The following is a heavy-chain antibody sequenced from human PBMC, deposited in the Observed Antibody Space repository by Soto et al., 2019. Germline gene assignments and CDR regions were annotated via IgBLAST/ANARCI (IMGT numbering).Heavy chain of an antibody. CDR3: ARAAYCSSTSCYLPGRHYYGMDV. J-gene: IGHJ6*02. V-gene: IGHV1-69*13. CDR2: IIPIFGTA. D-gene: IGHD2-2*01. CDR1: GGTFSSYA. Sequence: SVKVSCKASGGTFSSYAISWVRQAPGQGLEWMGGIIPIFGTANYAQKFQGRVTITADESTSTAYMELSSLRSEDTAVYYCARAAYCSSTSCYLPGRHYYGMDVWGQGTTVTVSS.